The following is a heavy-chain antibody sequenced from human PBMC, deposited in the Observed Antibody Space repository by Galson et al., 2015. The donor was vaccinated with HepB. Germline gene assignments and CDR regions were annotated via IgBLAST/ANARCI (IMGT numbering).Heavy chain of an antibody. CDR2: IIPIFGTA. CDR3: ARVWVASAGNYDFWSGYFDY. V-gene: IGHV1-69*06. CDR1: GGTFSSYA. Sequence: SVKVSCKASGGTFSSYAISWVRQAPGQGLEWMGGIIPIFGTANYAQKFQGRVTITADKSTSTAYMELSSLRSEDTAVYYCARVWVASAGNYDFWSGYFDYWGQGTLVTVSS. J-gene: IGHJ4*02. D-gene: IGHD3-3*01.